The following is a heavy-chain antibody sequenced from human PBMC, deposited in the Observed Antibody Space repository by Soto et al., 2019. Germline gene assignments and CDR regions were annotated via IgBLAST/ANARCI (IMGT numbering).Heavy chain of an antibody. V-gene: IGHV1-69*01. CDR1: GATFSTTG. Sequence: QVQLVQSGAEVRKPGSSLRVSCKSSGATFSTTGISWVRQAPGQGLERMGGIIPLFGTPKYARKFQGRVSITADEYTNTVYMELNSLRPDDAAFYYCARASPVICGGDPCYRLDSSFDSWGQGSLVIVSS. D-gene: IGHD2-21*02. CDR2: IIPLFGTP. CDR3: ARASPVICGGDPCYRLDSSFDS. J-gene: IGHJ5*01.